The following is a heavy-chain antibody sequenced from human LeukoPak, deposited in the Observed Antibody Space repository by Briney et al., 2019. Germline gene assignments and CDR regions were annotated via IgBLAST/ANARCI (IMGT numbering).Heavy chain of an antibody. V-gene: IGHV3-21*01. D-gene: IGHD1-26*01. CDR2: ISSSSSYI. Sequence: GGSLRLSCAASGFTFSSYSMNWVPQAPGKGLEWVSYISSSSSYIYYADSVKGRFTISRDNSKNSLYLQMNSLRAEDTAVYYCANHGCLVGATTVFDYWGEGTLVTVSS. CDR3: ANHGCLVGATTVFDY. J-gene: IGHJ4*02. CDR1: GFTFSSYS.